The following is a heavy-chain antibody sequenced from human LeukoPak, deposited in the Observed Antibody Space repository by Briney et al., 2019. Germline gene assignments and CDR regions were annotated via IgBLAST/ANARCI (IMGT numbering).Heavy chain of an antibody. CDR2: MYHSGST. CDR1: AYSISSGYY. J-gene: IGHJ3*02. CDR3: ARESAAAAMSDASDI. D-gene: IGHD6-13*01. Sequence: SETLSLTCTVSAYSISSGYYWGWIRQPPGKGLEWIANMYHSGSTYYNPSLKSRVTISVDTSKNQFSLKLTSVTAADTAVYYCARESAAAAMSDASDIWGQGTMVTVSS. V-gene: IGHV4-38-2*02.